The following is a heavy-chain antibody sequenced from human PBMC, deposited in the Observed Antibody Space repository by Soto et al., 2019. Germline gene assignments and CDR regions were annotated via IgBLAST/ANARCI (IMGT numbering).Heavy chain of an antibody. D-gene: IGHD1-1*01. CDR1: GTYISEFS. CDR3: ERESGENWTYEAQ. V-gene: IGHV4-4*07. J-gene: IGHJ1*01. CDR2: IHINGVV. Sequence: QVQQQESGPGLVKPSDTLSLLCSVSGTYISEFSWSWIRQPAGTGLEWIGRIHINGVVQYSPSFRGGVTMSIEPSRNPFSLSLPSATASDTAVYYCERESGENWTYEAQWGQGTLVAVSS.